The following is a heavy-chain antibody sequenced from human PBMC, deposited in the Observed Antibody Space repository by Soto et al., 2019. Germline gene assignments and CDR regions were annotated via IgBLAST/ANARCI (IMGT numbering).Heavy chain of an antibody. CDR1: GGSISSYY. J-gene: IGHJ4*02. V-gene: IGHV4-59*08. Sequence: QVQLQESGPGLVKPSETLSLTCTVSGGSISSYYWSWIRQPPGKGLEWIGYIYYSGSTNYNPSLKGRVTISVDTSKNQCSLKLSSVTAADTAVYYCAILSWIQLEYYFDYWGQGTLVTVSS. D-gene: IGHD5-18*01. CDR3: AILSWIQLEYYFDY. CDR2: IYYSGST.